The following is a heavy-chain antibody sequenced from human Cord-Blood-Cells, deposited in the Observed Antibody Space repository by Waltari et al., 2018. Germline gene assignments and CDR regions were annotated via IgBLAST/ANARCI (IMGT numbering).Heavy chain of an antibody. CDR3: AREILGGMDV. CDR2: IWYDGSNK. J-gene: IGHJ6*02. V-gene: IGHV3-33*01. D-gene: IGHD7-27*01. CDR1: GFTFTSSG. Sequence: QVQLVVSGGGVVQPGRTLRPSCAASGFTFTSSGINWVSQAPGKGLGWVAVIWYDGSNKYYADSVKGRFTISRDNSKNTLYLQMNSLRAEDTAVYYCAREILGGMDVWGQGTTVTVSS.